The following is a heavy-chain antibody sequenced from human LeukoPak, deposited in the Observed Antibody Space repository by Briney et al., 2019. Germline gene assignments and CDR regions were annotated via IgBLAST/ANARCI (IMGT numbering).Heavy chain of an antibody. CDR3: ARTAYCGGDCSVSQFDF. CDR1: GFTFSSYA. J-gene: IGHJ4*02. CDR2: ISSSGNYI. V-gene: IGHV3-21*01. D-gene: IGHD2-21*02. Sequence: PGGSLRLSCAASGFTFSSYAMSWVRQAPGKGLEWVSSISSSGNYIYYADSVKGRFSISTDNAKNSLYLQLNSLRAEDTAVYYCARTAYCGGDCSVSQFDFWGQGTLVTVSS.